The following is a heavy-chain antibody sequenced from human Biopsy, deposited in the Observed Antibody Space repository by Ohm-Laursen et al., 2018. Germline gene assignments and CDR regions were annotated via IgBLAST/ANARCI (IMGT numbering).Heavy chain of an antibody. J-gene: IGHJ3*01. Sequence: SVKVSCKASGYTFYSYGITWVRQAPGQGLEWMGWITADNTNSAQKFQGRLTMTKDISTSTAYMDLKGLRSDDTAIYYCARAFGGAYYSYAFDLWGQGTLVTVSS. D-gene: IGHD2-21*02. CDR1: GYTFYSYG. CDR3: ARAFGGAYYSYAFDL. V-gene: IGHV1-18*01. CDR2: ITADNT.